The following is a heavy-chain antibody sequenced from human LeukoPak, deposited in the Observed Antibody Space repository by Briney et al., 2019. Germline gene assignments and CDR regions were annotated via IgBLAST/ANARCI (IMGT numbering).Heavy chain of an antibody. J-gene: IGHJ4*02. CDR2: IYSGGST. V-gene: IGHV3-53*01. Sequence: SGGSLRLSCAASGFTVSSNYMSWVRQAPGKGLEWVSVIYSGGSTYYADSVKGRFTISRDNSKNTLYLQMNSLRAEDTAVYYCARGGELRAFDYWGQGTLVTVSS. CDR3: ARGGELRAFDY. CDR1: GFTVSSNY. D-gene: IGHD1-26*01.